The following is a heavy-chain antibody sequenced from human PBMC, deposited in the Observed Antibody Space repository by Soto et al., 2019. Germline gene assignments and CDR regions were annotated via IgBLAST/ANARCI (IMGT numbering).Heavy chain of an antibody. D-gene: IGHD2-8*01. J-gene: IGHJ4*01. V-gene: IGHV1-8*01. CDR3: GRGAGVRDY. CDR1: GYTFTNYD. Sequence: ASVKVSCKASGYTFTNYDINWVRQAPGEGLEWIGWMNPNNGKAGYAERFQGRVNMTRSTSISTAYMDLNSLTSDDTAVYYCGRGAGVRDYWG. CDR2: MNPNNGKA.